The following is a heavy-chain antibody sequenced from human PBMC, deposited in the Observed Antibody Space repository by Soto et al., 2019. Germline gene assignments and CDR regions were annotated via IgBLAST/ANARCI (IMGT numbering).Heavy chain of an antibody. CDR1: GGTFSNYA. CDR3: ARGIQLWS. D-gene: IGHD5-18*01. J-gene: IGHJ5*02. V-gene: IGHV1-69*06. CDR2: IIPLSGTP. Sequence: QVQLVQSGAEVKKPGSSVKVSCKASGGTFSNYALTWVRQAPGQGLEWMVGIIPLSGTPNYAQKFQGRVTITADKSTTTAYMELSSLRSEDTAVYYCARGIQLWSWGQGTLVTVSS.